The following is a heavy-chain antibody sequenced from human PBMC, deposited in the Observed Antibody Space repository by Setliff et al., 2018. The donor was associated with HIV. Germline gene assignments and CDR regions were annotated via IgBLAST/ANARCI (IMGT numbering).Heavy chain of an antibody. CDR2: IYNSEMI. D-gene: IGHD1-7*01. V-gene: IGHV4-59*08. Sequence: SETLSLTCIVSGASISSDTWSWIRQPPGEGLQRIGFIYNSEMINYNPSLKSRVSMSLDTSKNQFSLKLNSVTAADTAVYYCARQRAGEIEELPGALPLRGVFDLWGQGTMVTVSS. CDR3: ARQRAGEIEELPGALPLRGVFDL. J-gene: IGHJ3*01. CDR1: GASISSDT.